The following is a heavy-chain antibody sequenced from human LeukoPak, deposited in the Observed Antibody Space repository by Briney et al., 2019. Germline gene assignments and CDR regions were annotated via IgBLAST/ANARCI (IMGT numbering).Heavy chain of an antibody. Sequence: ASVKVSCKASGYTFTGYYMHWVRQAPGQGLEWTGWINPNSGGTNYAQKFQGRVTMTRDTSISTAYMELSRLRSDDTAVYYCARGYHSYGPRYYCYYMDVWGKGTTVTVSS. V-gene: IGHV1-2*02. D-gene: IGHD5-18*01. CDR1: GYTFTGYY. CDR3: ARGYHSYGPRYYCYYMDV. CDR2: INPNSGGT. J-gene: IGHJ6*03.